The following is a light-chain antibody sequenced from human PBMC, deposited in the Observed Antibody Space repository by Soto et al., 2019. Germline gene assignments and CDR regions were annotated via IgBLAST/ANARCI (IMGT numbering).Light chain of an antibody. CDR1: GGDVDAFDY. CDR3: TSFTSSSTQV. J-gene: IGLJ1*01. CDR2: EVS. V-gene: IGLV2-14*01. Sequence: QSALTQPASVSGSPGQSITISCTGTGGDVDAFDYVSWYLQHPGTAPKLMIFEVSDRPSGVSDRFSGSKSGSTASLTISGLQAEDEADYFCTSFTSSSTQVFGTGTKVTVL.